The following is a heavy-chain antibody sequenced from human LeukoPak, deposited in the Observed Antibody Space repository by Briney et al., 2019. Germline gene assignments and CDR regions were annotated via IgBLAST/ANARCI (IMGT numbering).Heavy chain of an antibody. CDR2: IFYSGST. V-gene: IGHV4-39*07. Sequence: PSETLSLTCTVSGGSISTSNYYWGWIRQPPGKGLEWIGNIFYSGSTYYSPSLKSRVTISLDTSRNQFSLKLSSVTAADTAVYYCARGPDFDYWGQGTLVTVSS. CDR1: GGSISTSNYY. D-gene: IGHD1-14*01. CDR3: ARGPDFDY. J-gene: IGHJ4*02.